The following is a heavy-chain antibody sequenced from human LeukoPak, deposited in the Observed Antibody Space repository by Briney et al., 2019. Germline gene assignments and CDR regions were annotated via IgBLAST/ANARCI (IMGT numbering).Heavy chain of an antibody. CDR3: ALNFYSYDAFDI. J-gene: IGHJ3*02. V-gene: IGHV4-34*08. Sequence: GSLRLSCAASGFTFSSYAMSWVRQPPGKGLEWIGEINHSGSTNYNPSLKSRVTISVDTSKNQFSLKLSSVTAADTAVYYCALNFYSYDAFDIWGQGTMVTVSS. CDR1: GFTFSSYA. D-gene: IGHD5-18*01. CDR2: INHSGST.